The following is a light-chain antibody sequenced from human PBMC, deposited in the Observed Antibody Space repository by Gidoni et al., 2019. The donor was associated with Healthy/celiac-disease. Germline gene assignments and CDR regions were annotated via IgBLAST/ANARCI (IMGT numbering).Light chain of an antibody. CDR3: QQYWSYPYT. J-gene: IGKJ2*01. CDR2: AAS. Sequence: AIRTTQSPSSFSASTGDSVTITCRASHGISSYLASYQQTPGNAPKLLIYAASTLQSGVPSRFSGSGSGTDFTLTISCLQAEDFATYYCQQYWSYPYTFGQGTKLEIK. CDR1: HGISSY. V-gene: IGKV1-8*01.